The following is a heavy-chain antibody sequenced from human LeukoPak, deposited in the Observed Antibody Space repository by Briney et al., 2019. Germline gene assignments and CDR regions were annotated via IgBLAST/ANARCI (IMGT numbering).Heavy chain of an antibody. D-gene: IGHD3-22*01. J-gene: IGHJ4*02. Sequence: GGSLRLSCAASGFTFSSYWMSWVRQAPGKGLEWVSSISSSSSYIYYADSVKGRFTISRDNAKNSLYLQMNSLRAEDTAVYYCARMGSGYYHFDYWGQGTLVTVSS. V-gene: IGHV3-21*01. CDR2: ISSSSSYI. CDR1: GFTFSSYW. CDR3: ARMGSGYYHFDY.